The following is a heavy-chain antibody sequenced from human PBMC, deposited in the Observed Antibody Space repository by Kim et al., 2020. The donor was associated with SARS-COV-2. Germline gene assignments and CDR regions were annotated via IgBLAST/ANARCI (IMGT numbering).Heavy chain of an antibody. CDR1: GFTFNTHS. D-gene: IGHD1-7*01. CDR3: ASDGIGTNPGDAFSI. J-gene: IGHJ3*02. CDR2: INSNGAII. Sequence: GGSLRLSCAASGFTFNTHSMNWVRQAPGKGLEWLSYINSNGAIIYYAGSVKGRFTISRDNAKNSLSLQMDSLRDDDTAMYYCASDGIGTNPGDAFSIWGHGTMVSVSS. V-gene: IGHV3-48*02.